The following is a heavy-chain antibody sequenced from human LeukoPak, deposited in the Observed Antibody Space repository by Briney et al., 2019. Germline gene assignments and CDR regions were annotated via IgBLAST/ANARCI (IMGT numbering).Heavy chain of an antibody. CDR1: GFTFLSYA. CDR3: ARDYLRDSGYYGPGGY. CDR2: ISYDGSNK. V-gene: IGHV3-30-3*01. J-gene: IGHJ4*02. Sequence: GGSLRLSCSASGFTFLSYAMHWVRQAPGKGLEWVAVISYDGSNKYYADSVKGRFTISRDNSKNTLYLQMNSLRAEDTAVYYCARDYLRDSGYYGPGGYWGQGTLVTVSS. D-gene: IGHD3-22*01.